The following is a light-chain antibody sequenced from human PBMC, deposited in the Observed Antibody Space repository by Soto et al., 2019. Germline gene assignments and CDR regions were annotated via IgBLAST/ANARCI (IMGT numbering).Light chain of an antibody. Sequence: DIQMTQSPSTLSASVEDRVTITCRASQRIGNWLAWYQQKPGKAPKLLIYDASSLESGVPSRFSGSGSGTEFTLTISSLQPDDFATYYCQQYDSYSWTFGQGTKVEVK. V-gene: IGKV1-5*01. J-gene: IGKJ1*01. CDR3: QQYDSYSWT. CDR1: QRIGNW. CDR2: DAS.